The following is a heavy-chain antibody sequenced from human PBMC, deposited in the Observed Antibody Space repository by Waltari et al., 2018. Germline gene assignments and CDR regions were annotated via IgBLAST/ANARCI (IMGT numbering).Heavy chain of an antibody. CDR3: SKVSASGDGMDV. V-gene: IGHV3-49*03. J-gene: IGHJ6*02. D-gene: IGHD3-16*01. Sequence: EVQLVESGGGLVQPGRSLRLSCTTSGFTFGAHALSWFRRAPGKGLEWVGFIRSKIYGGTADYAASVKGRFTVSRDDSKSIAYLQMDSLKTEDTAVYYCSKVSASGDGMDVWGQGTTVTVSS. CDR2: IRSKIYGGTA. CDR1: GFTFGAHA.